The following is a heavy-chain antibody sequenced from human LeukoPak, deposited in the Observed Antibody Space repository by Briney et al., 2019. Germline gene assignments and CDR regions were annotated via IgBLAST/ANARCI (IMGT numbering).Heavy chain of an antibody. CDR3: ATADSLWFWAYPPDY. CDR1: GYTFTSYG. D-gene: IGHD3-10*01. CDR2: ISAYNGNT. Sequence: ASVKVSCKASGYTFTSYGISWVRQAPGQGLERMGWISAYNGNTNYAQKLPSRVTMTTDTSTSTPYMELSTLRSVDTAVYYCATADSLWFWAYPPDYWGQGTLVTVSS. J-gene: IGHJ4*02. V-gene: IGHV1-18*01.